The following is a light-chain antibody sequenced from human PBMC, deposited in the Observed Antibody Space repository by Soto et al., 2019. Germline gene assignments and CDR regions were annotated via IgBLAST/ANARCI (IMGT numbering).Light chain of an antibody. V-gene: IGKV3-15*01. J-gene: IGKJ5*01. CDR2: DTS. CDR1: QSVSIK. Sequence: EIVMTQSPATLSVSPGERATLSCRASQSVSIKLAWYQQKPGQAPRLLIYDTSTRATGIPARFSGSGSGTEFTLTISSLEPGDFAVYYCQQRSNCLFGQGTRLEIK. CDR3: QQRSNCL.